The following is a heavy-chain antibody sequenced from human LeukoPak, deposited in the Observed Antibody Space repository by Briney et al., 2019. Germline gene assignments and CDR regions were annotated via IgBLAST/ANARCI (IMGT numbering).Heavy chain of an antibody. Sequence: ASGKVSCKASGYTFTAYYMHWVRQAPGQGLEWMGSINPNSGGTNFAQKFQGRVALTRDASISTAYMELSRLRSDDTGVFYCVGVITIFGMIITYWGQGTLVTVSS. D-gene: IGHD3-3*01. CDR2: INPNSGGT. CDR1: GYTFTAYY. V-gene: IGHV1-2*02. CDR3: VGVITIFGMIITY. J-gene: IGHJ4*02.